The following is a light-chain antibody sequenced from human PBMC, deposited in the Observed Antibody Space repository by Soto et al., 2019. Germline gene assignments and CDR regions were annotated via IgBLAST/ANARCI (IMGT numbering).Light chain of an antibody. Sequence: EIVLTQSPGTLSLSPGERVTLSCRASQSVDSRFLACYQQKPGQAPSLLVYGASIRATGIPDRFSCSGSWTDFTLSIRTLAPADFAVYYWQQYDSSRTFGQGTKVEMK. CDR1: QSVDSRF. J-gene: IGKJ1*01. CDR2: GAS. CDR3: QQYDSSRT. V-gene: IGKV3-20*01.